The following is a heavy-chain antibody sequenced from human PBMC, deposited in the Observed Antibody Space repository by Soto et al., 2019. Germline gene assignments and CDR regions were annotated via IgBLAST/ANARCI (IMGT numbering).Heavy chain of an antibody. V-gene: IGHV1-69*13. J-gene: IGHJ6*02. CDR1: GGTFSSYA. CDR2: IIPIFGTA. D-gene: IGHD6-6*01. CDR3: ASRMEAARKYYYYGMDV. Sequence: SSVKVSCKASGGTFSSYAISWVRQVPGQGLEWMGGIIPIFGTANYAQKFPGRVTITADESTSTAYMELSSLRSEDTAVYYCASRMEAARKYYYYGMDVWGQGTTVTVSS.